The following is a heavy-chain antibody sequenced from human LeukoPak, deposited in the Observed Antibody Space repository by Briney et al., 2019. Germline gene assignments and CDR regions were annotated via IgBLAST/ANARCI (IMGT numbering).Heavy chain of an antibody. CDR2: IYSGGST. J-gene: IGHJ3*02. Sequence: GGSLRLSCAASGFTVSSNYMTWVRQARGKGLEWVSVIYSGGSTYYADSVKGRFTLSRDNSKNTLFLQMNSLRAEDTAVYYCAREPQGDSSGYDAFDIWGQGTMVTVSS. CDR3: AREPQGDSSGYDAFDI. CDR1: GFTVSSNY. V-gene: IGHV3-66*01. D-gene: IGHD3-22*01.